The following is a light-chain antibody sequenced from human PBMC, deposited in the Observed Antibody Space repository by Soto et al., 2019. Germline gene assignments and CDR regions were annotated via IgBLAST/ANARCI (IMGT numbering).Light chain of an antibody. CDR3: QKYDSPPFT. CDR2: AAS. CDR1: QGIFNY. V-gene: IGKV1-27*01. Sequence: DIQMTQSPSSLSASVGDRVTVTCRASQGIFNYLAWYQQKPGKVPKVLIYAASTLQSGVPSRFSGSGSGTDFTLTISSLQPEDVATYYCQKYDSPPFTFGPGTKVDIK. J-gene: IGKJ3*01.